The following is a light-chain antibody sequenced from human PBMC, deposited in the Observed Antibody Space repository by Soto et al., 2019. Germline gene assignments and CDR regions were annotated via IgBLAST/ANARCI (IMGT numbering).Light chain of an antibody. V-gene: IGKV3-15*01. CDR1: QSVSSN. Sequence: EIVMTQSPATLSASPGERATLSCRASQSVSSNLAWYQQKPGQAPRLLVSGTSTRATGIPARFSGSGSGTEFTLTISSLQSEDFAVYYCQQYNKWPLTFGGGNKVEIK. CDR2: GTS. CDR3: QQYNKWPLT. J-gene: IGKJ4*01.